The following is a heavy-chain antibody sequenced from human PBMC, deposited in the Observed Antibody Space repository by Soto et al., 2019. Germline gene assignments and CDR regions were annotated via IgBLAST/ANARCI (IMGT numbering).Heavy chain of an antibody. J-gene: IGHJ4*02. D-gene: IGHD4-4*01. V-gene: IGHV3-53*01. CDR2: IYSGGTT. Sequence: EVQLVESGGGLVQPGGSLRLSCAASGFTVSNNYMIWFRLPPGKGLEWVSLIYSGGTTYYADSVKGRFTISRDNSKNTRYLQMKSRRVEDTAVYYCARNGWGMATVGMWGPGTLVTVSS. CDR1: GFTVSNNY. CDR3: ARNGWGMATVGM.